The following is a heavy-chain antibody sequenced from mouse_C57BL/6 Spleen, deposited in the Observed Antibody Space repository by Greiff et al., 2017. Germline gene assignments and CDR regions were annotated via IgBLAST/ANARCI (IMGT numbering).Heavy chain of an antibody. J-gene: IGHJ2*01. V-gene: IGHV5-17*01. CDR3: ARDDGYPGY. Sequence: DVHLVESGGGLVKPGGSLKLSCAASGFTLSDYGMHWVRQAPEKGLEWVAYISSGSSTIYYADTVKGRFTISRDNAKNTLFLQMTSLRSEDTAMYYCARDDGYPGYWGQGTTLTVSS. CDR1: GFTLSDYG. CDR2: ISSGSSTI. D-gene: IGHD2-3*01.